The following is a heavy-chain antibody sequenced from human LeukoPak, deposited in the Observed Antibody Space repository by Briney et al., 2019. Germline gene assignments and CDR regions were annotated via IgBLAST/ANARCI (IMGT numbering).Heavy chain of an antibody. CDR2: INPLSGGT. Sequence: GASVKVSCKASGYTFSDYYMHWVRQAPGQGLEWMGWINPLSGGTNYAQKFQGRVTMTRDTSISTAYMELSRLISGDTAVYYCARPLRDGYNFDAFDIWGQGTMVTVSS. CDR3: ARPLRDGYNFDAFDI. J-gene: IGHJ3*02. D-gene: IGHD5-24*01. CDR1: GYTFSDYY. V-gene: IGHV1-2*02.